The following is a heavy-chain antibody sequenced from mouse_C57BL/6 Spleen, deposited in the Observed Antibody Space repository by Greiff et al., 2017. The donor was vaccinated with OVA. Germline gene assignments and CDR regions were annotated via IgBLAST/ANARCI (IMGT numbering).Heavy chain of an antibody. Sequence: EVQVVESGGDLVKPGGSLKLSCAASGFTFSSYGMSWVRQTPDKRLEWVATISSGGSYTYYPDSVKGRFTISRDNAKNTLYLQMSSLKSEDTAMYYCARRDTTVVERAWFAYWGQGTLVTVSA. CDR1: GFTFSSYG. V-gene: IGHV5-6*01. CDR3: ARRDTTVVERAWFAY. D-gene: IGHD1-1*01. CDR2: ISSGGSYT. J-gene: IGHJ3*01.